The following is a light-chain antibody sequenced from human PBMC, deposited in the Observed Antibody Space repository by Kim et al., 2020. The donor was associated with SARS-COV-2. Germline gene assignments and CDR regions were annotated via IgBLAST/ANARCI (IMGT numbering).Light chain of an antibody. J-gene: IGLJ2*01. CDR2: GNN. V-gene: IGLV1-40*01. Sequence: RITISCTGSSSNIGAGYDVHWYEQLPGTAPTLLIYGNNNRPSGVPDRFSGSKSGSSASLAITGLQAEDEADYFCQSYDRSLNAVVFGGGTQLTVL. CDR3: QSYDRSLNAVV. CDR1: SSNIGAGYD.